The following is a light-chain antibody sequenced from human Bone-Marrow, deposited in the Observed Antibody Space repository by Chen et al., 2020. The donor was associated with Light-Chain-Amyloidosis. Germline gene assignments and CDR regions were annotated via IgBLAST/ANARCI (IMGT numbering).Light chain of an antibody. CDR1: QSLLHSNGYNY. CDR3: MQALHTPYT. V-gene: IGKV2-28*01. J-gene: IGKJ2*01. Sequence: DIVMTQSPLSLPVTPGEPASISCRSSQSLLHSNGYNYLDWYLQKPGQSPQLLIYLGSNRAAGVPDRFSGSGSGTDFTLSISRVEAEDVGVYYCMQALHTPYTFGQGTKLEIK. CDR2: LGS.